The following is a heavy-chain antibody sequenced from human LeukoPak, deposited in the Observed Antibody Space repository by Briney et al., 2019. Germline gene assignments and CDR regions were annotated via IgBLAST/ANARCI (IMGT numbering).Heavy chain of an antibody. D-gene: IGHD4/OR15-4a*01. CDR2: IGGISGNT. CDR3: ATVGAMGYFDY. J-gene: IGHJ4*02. CDR1: GFPFTSSA. Sequence: GEALRLSCAASGFPFTSSAVSSVRQAPGKGLEWVSIIGGISGNTYYTDSVKGRFTISRDNSKNTLYLQMNGLRDEDTAVYYWATVGAMGYFDYWGQGTLVTVSS. V-gene: IGHV3-23*01.